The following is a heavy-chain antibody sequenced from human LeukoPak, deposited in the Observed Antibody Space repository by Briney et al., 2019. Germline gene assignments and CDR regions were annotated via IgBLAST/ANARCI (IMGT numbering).Heavy chain of an antibody. CDR2: ISSTSSYT. CDR3: ARGGLKGIAAAGTQNHFDY. CDR1: GFTFSDYY. Sequence: GGSLRLSCAASGFTFSDYYMSWIRQAPGKGLEWVSYISSTSSYTKYADSVKGRFTISRDDAKNSLYLQMNSLRAEDTAMYYCARGGLKGIAAAGTQNHFDYWGQGTLVTVSS. D-gene: IGHD6-13*01. J-gene: IGHJ4*02. V-gene: IGHV3-11*06.